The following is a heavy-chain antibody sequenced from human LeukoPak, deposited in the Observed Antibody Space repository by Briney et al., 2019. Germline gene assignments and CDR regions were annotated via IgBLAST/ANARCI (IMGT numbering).Heavy chain of an antibody. J-gene: IGHJ4*02. CDR2: INPDSGGT. CDR1: GYTFTSYY. V-gene: IGHV1-2*02. Sequence: ASVKVSCKASGYTFTSYYIHWVRQAPGQGLEWMGWINPDSGGTGYAEKFKGRVTLTRDGTINTVYMEMSSLRSDDTAIYYCVRDRNDFWSGFLYWGQGTLVSVSS. CDR3: VRDRNDFWSGFLY. D-gene: IGHD3-3*01.